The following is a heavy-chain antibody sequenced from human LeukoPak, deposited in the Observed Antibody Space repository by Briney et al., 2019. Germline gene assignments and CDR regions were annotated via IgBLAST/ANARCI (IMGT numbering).Heavy chain of an antibody. CDR1: GGSISSSSYY. CDR2: IYYSGRT. V-gene: IGHV4-39*01. Sequence: SETLSLTCTVSGGSISSSSYYWGWNRQSPGKGLEWIGSIYYSGRTYYNPSLKSRVTISIDTSKSQIFLKLSSVTAADTAVYYCARSREPAALDAFDIWGQGTMVTVSS. J-gene: IGHJ3*02. CDR3: ARSREPAALDAFDI. D-gene: IGHD2-2*01.